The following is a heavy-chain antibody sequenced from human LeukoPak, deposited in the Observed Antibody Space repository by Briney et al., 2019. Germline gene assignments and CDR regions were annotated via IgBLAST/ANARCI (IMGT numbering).Heavy chain of an antibody. CDR1: GFTFSSYA. J-gene: IGHJ4*02. Sequence: GGSLRLSCAASGFTFSSYAMSWVRQAPGKGLEWVSAISGSGGSTYYADSVKGRFTISRDNSKYTLYLQMNSLRAEDTAVYYCAKGRTTYYYDSSGYYEDWGQGTLVTVSS. D-gene: IGHD3-22*01. CDR2: ISGSGGST. CDR3: AKGRTTYYYDSSGYYED. V-gene: IGHV3-23*01.